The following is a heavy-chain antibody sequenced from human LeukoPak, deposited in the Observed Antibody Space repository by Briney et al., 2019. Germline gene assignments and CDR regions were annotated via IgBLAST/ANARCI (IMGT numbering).Heavy chain of an antibody. CDR1: GGSISSSSYY. D-gene: IGHD5-12*01. Sequence: PSETLSLTCTVSGGSISSSSYYWGWIRQPPGKGLEWIGSIYYSRSTYYNPSLKSRVTISVDTSKNQFSLKLSSVTAADTAVYYCARRNSGYDRGPYYFDYWGQGTLVTVSS. CDR2: IYYSRST. CDR3: ARRNSGYDRGPYYFDY. V-gene: IGHV4-39*01. J-gene: IGHJ4*02.